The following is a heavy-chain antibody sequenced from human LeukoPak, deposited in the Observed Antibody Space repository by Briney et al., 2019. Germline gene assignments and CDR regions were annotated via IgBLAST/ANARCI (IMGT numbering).Heavy chain of an antibody. V-gene: IGHV3-7*01. CDR2: IKEDGSGK. J-gene: IGHJ5*02. CDR3: AREKYCSSSSCYPLFDP. CDR1: GFTFSTYW. Sequence: GGSLRLSCAASGFTFSTYWMSWVRQAPGKGLEWVANIKEDGSGKYYVDSVKGRFTISRDNAKNSLYLQMNSLRAEDTAVYYCAREKYCSSSSCYPLFDPWGQGTLVTVSS. D-gene: IGHD2-2*01.